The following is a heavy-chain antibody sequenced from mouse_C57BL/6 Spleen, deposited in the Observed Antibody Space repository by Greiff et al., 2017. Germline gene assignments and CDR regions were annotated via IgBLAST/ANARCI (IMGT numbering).Heavy chain of an antibody. CDR2: LSYDGSN. CDR3: ASLGLYFDY. Sequence: EVQLQESGPGLVKPSQSLSLTCSVTGYSITSGYYWNWIRQFPGNKLEWMGYLSYDGSNNYNPSLKNRISITRDTSKNQFFLKLNSVTTEDTATYYCASLGLYFDYWGQGTTLTVSS. D-gene: IGHD3-1*01. V-gene: IGHV3-6*01. CDR1: GYSITSGYY. J-gene: IGHJ2*01.